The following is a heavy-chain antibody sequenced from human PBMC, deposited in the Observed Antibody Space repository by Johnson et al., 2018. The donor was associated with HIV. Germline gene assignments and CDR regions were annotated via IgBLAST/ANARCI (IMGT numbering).Heavy chain of an antibody. J-gene: IGHJ3*02. V-gene: IGHV3-30*04. CDR2: ISYDGSNK. CDR3: ARGIAVSNWVYI. Sequence: QVQLVESGGGVVQPGRSLRLSCAASGFTFSSYAMHWVRQAPGKGLEWVAVISYDGSNKYYADSVKGRFTISRDNSKNTLYLQMNSLRAEDTAVYYCARGIAVSNWVYIGGQGTMVTVSS. D-gene: IGHD6-19*01. CDR1: GFTFSSYA.